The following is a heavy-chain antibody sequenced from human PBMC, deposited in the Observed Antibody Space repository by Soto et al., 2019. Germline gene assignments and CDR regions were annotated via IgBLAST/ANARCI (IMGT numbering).Heavy chain of an antibody. D-gene: IGHD3-10*01. CDR3: ARVYMVRGTIIRYFDY. V-gene: IGHV4-34*01. CDR1: GGSFSGYY. J-gene: IGHJ4*02. CDR2: INHSGST. Sequence: SETLSLTYAVYGGSFSGYYWTWFRQPPGTGLEWIGEINHSGSTNYNPSLKSRVTISVDKSKNQFSLKLSSVTAADTAVYYCARVYMVRGTIIRYFDYWSQGTLVTVSS.